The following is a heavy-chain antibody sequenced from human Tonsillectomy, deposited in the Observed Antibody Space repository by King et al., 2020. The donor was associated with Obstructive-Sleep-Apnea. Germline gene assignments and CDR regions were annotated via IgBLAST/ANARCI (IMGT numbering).Heavy chain of an antibody. CDR3: ARTTVNTRGGRYYFGLDV. V-gene: IGHV4-30-2*01. CDR1: GDSFSSGGYS. J-gene: IGHJ6*02. Sequence: QLQESGSGLVKPSQTLSLTCAVSGDSFSSGGYSWSWIRQPPGKGLEWIGYIYHSGTTYYNPSLGNRVTISLDRSRNQYSLKLNSVTAADTAAYYCARTTVNTRGGRYYFGLDVWGQGTTVIVSS. D-gene: IGHD4-11*01. CDR2: IYHSGTT.